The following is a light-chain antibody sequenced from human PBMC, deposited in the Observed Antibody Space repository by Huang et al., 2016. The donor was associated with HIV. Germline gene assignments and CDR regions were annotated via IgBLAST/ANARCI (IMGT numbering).Light chain of an antibody. CDR3: QQYNDWPPWYT. CDR1: RSVGNN. CDR2: GAS. J-gene: IGKJ2*01. Sequence: IVMTQSPATLSVSPWERVTLACRASRSVGNNLAWYQQKVGQPPRLLSYGASTRATGIAARCSGSGSGTDFTLTISSLQSEDFAVYYCQQYNDWPPWYTFGQGTKLEIK. V-gene: IGKV3-15*01.